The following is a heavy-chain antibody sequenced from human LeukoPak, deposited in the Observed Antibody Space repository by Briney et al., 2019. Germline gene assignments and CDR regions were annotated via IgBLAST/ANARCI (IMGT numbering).Heavy chain of an antibody. CDR2: IRSKPNSYAT. J-gene: IGHJ4*02. CDR1: GFTFSGSA. V-gene: IGHV3-73*01. D-gene: IGHD5-18*01. Sequence: GGSLTLSCAASGFTFSGSAMHWVREASGKGLEWVGRIRSKPNSYATAYAASVKGRFTISRDDSKNTAYLQMNSLKTEDTAVYYCTTREDTAMVAFDYWGRGNLVTVSS. CDR3: TTREDTAMVAFDY.